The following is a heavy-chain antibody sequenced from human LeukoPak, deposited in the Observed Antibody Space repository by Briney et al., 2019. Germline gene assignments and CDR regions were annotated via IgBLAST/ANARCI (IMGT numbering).Heavy chain of an antibody. J-gene: IGHJ3*02. CDR3: ARYIVSYPHDAFDI. CDR2: IYYSGST. D-gene: IGHD1-26*01. Sequence: PSETLSLTCTVSGGSISSYYCSWIRQPPGKGLECIGYIYYSGSTSYNPSLKSRVTISVDTSKKQFSLKLSSVTAADTAFYYCARYIVSYPHDAFDIWGQGTMVTVSS. V-gene: IGHV4-59*01. CDR1: GGSISSYY.